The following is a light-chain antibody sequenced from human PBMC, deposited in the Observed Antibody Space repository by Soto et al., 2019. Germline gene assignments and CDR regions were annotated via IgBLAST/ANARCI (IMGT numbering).Light chain of an antibody. CDR2: EGS. CDR3: CSYAGDSAWV. Sequence: QSALTQPASVSGSPGQPITISCTGTSSDVGSYKFVSWYQQHTGKAPKLMIYEGSKRPSGVSNRFSGSKSGNTASLTISGLQAEDEADYYCCSYAGDSAWVFGGGTKVTVL. J-gene: IGLJ3*02. V-gene: IGLV2-23*01. CDR1: SSDVGSYKF.